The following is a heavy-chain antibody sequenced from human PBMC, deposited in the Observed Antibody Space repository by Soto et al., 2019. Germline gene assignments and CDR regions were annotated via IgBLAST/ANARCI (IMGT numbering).Heavy chain of an antibody. CDR2: ISAYNGNT. D-gene: IGHD3-22*01. V-gene: IGHV1-18*01. Sequence: ASVEVSCEASGYTFTSCGISWVRQAPGQGLEWMGWISAYNGNTNYAQKLQGRVTMTTDTSTSTAYMELRSLRSDDTAVYYCARGLTYYYDSSGYYPFDYWGQGTLVTVSS. CDR1: GYTFTSCG. J-gene: IGHJ4*02. CDR3: ARGLTYYYDSSGYYPFDY.